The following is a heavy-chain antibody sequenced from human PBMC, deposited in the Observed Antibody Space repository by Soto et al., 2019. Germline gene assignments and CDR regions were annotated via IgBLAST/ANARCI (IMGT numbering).Heavy chain of an antibody. V-gene: IGHV4-59*08. Sequence: SETXSLTCTVSGGPISNFYWSWIRQPPGKGLEWIGYVYYTGGTSYNPSLKRRVTFSADSSRGQFSLRLNSVTAADTAVYYCARTVLGPDLLADSFVDYYYYMDVWGQGTTVTVSS. D-gene: IGHD3-9*01. CDR3: ARTVLGPDLLADSFVDYYYYMDV. CDR2: VYYTGGT. J-gene: IGHJ6*03. CDR1: GGPISNFY.